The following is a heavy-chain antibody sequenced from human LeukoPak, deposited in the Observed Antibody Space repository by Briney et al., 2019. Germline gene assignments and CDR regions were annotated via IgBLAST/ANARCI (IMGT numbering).Heavy chain of an antibody. CDR2: IYYSGST. V-gene: IGHV4-31*03. CDR3: ARDPRRGYYFDY. D-gene: IGHD3-10*01. J-gene: IGHJ4*02. CDR1: GGSFSSGGYY. Sequence: NPSQTLSLTCTVSGGSFSSGGYYWSWIRQHPGKGLEWIGYIYYSGSTYYNPSLKSRVAISVDTSKNQFSLKLSSVTAADTAVYYCARDPRRGYYFDYWGQGTLVTVSS.